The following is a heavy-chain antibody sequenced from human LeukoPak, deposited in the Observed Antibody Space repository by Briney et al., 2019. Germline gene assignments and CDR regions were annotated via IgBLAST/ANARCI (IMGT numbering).Heavy chain of an antibody. V-gene: IGHV1-2*02. CDR2: INPNNGGT. Sequence: PSVKVSCKASGYTFTGHYMHWMRQAPGQGLEWVGWINPNNGGTNYAQKFQGRVTMIRDTSISTAYMELSGLRSDDTAVYYCARFGLGKHIEVAGIPFDIWGQGTMVTVSS. CDR1: GYTFTGHY. D-gene: IGHD6-19*01. CDR3: ARFGLGKHIEVAGIPFDI. J-gene: IGHJ3*02.